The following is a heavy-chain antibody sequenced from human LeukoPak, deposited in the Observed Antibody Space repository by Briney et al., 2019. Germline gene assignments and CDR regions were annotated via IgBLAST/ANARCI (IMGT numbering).Heavy chain of an antibody. J-gene: IGHJ6*03. CDR3: ASHSSSWYSESDYYYMDV. D-gene: IGHD6-13*01. CDR1: GGTFSSYA. CDR2: IIPIFGTA. V-gene: IGHV1-69*05. Sequence: GASVKVSCKASGGTFSSYAISWVRQAPGQGLEWMGGIIPIFGTANYAQKFQGRVTITTDESTSTAYMELSSLRSEDTAVYYCASHSSSWYSESDYYYMDVWGKGTTVTVSS.